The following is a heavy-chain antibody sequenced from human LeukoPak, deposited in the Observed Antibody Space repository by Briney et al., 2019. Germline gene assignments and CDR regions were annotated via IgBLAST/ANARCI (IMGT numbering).Heavy chain of an antibody. J-gene: IGHJ4*02. CDR3: ARVTWFGELSFDY. V-gene: IGHV4-59*01. CDR2: IYYSGST. Sequence: PSETLSLTCTVSGGSISSYYWSWIRQPPGKGLEWIGYIYYSGSTNYNPSLKSRVTISVDTSKNQFSLKLSSVTAADTAVYYCARVTWFGELSFDYWGQGTLVTVSS. D-gene: IGHD3-10*01. CDR1: GGSISSYY.